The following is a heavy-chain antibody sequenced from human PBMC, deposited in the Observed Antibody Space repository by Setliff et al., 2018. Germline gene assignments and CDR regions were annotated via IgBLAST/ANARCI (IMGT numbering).Heavy chain of an antibody. CDR1: GGTFSSYG. CDR2: TIPIFGST. CDR3: AREGVDTRSSTDYRYYMDV. D-gene: IGHD5-18*01. Sequence: ASVNVSCKASGGTFSSYGISWVRQAPGQGLEWMGGTIPIFGSTNYAQKFQDRVTIITDESTSTAYMELRSLRTEDTAVYYCAREGVDTRSSTDYRYYMDVWGKGTTVTVSS. V-gene: IGHV1-69*05. J-gene: IGHJ6*03.